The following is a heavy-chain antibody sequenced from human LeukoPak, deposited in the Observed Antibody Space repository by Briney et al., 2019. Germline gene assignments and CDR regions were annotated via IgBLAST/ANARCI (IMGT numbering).Heavy chain of an antibody. D-gene: IGHD3-9*01. Sequence: KISCKGSGFSFTSYWIGWVRQMPGKGLEWMGGIIPIFGTANYAQKFQGRVTITADESTSTAYMELSSLRSEDTAVYYCATPSVLRYFDWLRNDAFDIWGQGTMVTVSS. CDR2: IIPIFGTA. J-gene: IGHJ3*02. CDR3: ATPSVLRYFDWLRNDAFDI. CDR1: GFSFTSYW. V-gene: IGHV1-69*01.